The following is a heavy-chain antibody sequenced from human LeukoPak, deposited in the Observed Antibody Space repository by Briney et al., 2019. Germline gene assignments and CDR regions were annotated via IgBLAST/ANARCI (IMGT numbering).Heavy chain of an antibody. D-gene: IGHD3-22*01. CDR2: ISYDGSNK. Sequence: PGRSLRLSCAASGFTFSSYAMHWVRQAPGKGLEWVAVISYDGSNKYYADSVKGRFTISRDNSKNTLYLQMNSLRAEDTAVYYCAKVEYYYDSSGPWYYYGMDVWGQGTTVTVSS. CDR1: GFTFSSYA. CDR3: AKVEYYYDSSGPWYYYGMDV. J-gene: IGHJ6*02. V-gene: IGHV3-30*04.